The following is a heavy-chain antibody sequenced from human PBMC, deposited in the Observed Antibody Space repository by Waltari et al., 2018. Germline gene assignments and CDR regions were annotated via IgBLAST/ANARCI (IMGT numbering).Heavy chain of an antibody. Sequence: QVQLQQRGAGLLKPSETLSLTCAAYGGSFSGYYWRWIRQPPGKGLEWIGEINHSGSTNYNPSLKSRVTISVDTSKNQFSLKLSSVTAADTAVYYCASEGIVFHAFDIWGQGTMVTVSS. D-gene: IGHD2-21*01. CDR2: INHSGST. V-gene: IGHV4-34*01. J-gene: IGHJ3*02. CDR1: GGSFSGYY. CDR3: ASEGIVFHAFDI.